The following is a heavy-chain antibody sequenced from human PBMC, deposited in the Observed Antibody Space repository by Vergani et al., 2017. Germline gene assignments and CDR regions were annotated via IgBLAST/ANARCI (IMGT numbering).Heavy chain of an antibody. J-gene: IGHJ6*03. Sequence: QVQLVQSGAEVKKPGASVKVSCKVSGYTLTELSMHWVRQAPGKGLEWMGGFDPEDGETIYAQKFQGRVTMTEDTSTDTAYLELSSLRSEDTAVYYCATGPVVPVARPSHPYYYYYMDVWGKGTTVTVSS. CDR3: ATGPVVPVARPSHPYYYYYMDV. D-gene: IGHD2-2*02. CDR1: GYTLTELS. V-gene: IGHV1-24*01. CDR2: FDPEDGET.